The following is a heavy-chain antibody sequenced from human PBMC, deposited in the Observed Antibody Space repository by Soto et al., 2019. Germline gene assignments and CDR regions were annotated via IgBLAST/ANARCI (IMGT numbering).Heavy chain of an antibody. Sequence: KASETLSLTCFVSGYSITAGGYYWSWIRHHPGKGLEWIGSFYSSGSIIYNPSLRSRVSISGDTSSNQFSMSLTSVTAADTARYYCARMYSSGSGWFHHWGQGTLVTVSS. V-gene: IGHV4-31*03. CDR1: GYSITAGGYY. CDR3: ARMYSSGSGWFHH. CDR2: FYSSGSI. J-gene: IGHJ5*02. D-gene: IGHD6-19*01.